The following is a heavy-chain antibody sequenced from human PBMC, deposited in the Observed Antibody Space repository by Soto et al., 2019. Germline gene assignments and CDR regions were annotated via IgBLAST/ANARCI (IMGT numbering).Heavy chain of an antibody. V-gene: IGHV3-7*04. CDR1: GFTFSNYW. D-gene: IGHD6-19*01. Sequence: LRLSCAASGFTFSNYWMNWVRQAPGKGLEWVAIIKQDGGDKYYVDSVKGRFTISRDNAKNSLYLQMSSLRADDTAVYYCAGGTGWLSDLWGQGTLVTVSS. CDR3: AGGTGWLSDL. J-gene: IGHJ5*02. CDR2: IKQDGGDK.